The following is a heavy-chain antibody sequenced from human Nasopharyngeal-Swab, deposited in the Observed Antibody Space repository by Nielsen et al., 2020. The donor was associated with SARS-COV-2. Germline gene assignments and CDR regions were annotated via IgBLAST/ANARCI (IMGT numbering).Heavy chain of an antibody. V-gene: IGHV3-21*01. J-gene: IGHJ6*03. Sequence: GGSLRLSCAASGFTVSSNYMSWVRQAPGKGLEWVSSISSAGSYIYYADSVKGRFTISRDNAKNSLYLQMNSLRAEDTAVYFCARHSSSVAYYYYYMDVWGEGTTVTVSS. CDR2: ISSAGSYI. CDR3: ARHSSSVAYYYYYMDV. CDR1: GFTVSSNY. D-gene: IGHD6-6*01.